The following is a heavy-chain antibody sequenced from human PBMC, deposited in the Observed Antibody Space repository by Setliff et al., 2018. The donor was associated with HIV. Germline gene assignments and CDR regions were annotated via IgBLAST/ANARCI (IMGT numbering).Heavy chain of an antibody. D-gene: IGHD2-8*02. CDR2: INHSGST. CDR3: ARQPPLSVRQVWCEEY. CDR1: GFSITDGFY. J-gene: IGHJ4*02. V-gene: IGHV4-38-2*01. Sequence: PSETLSLTCDVSGFSITDGFYWAWIRQSPGKGLEWIGSINHSGSTYCTPYLKSRVTMSVDTSKNHFSLKLSSVTAADTAMYFCARQPPLSVRQVWCEEYWGQGTLVTVSS.